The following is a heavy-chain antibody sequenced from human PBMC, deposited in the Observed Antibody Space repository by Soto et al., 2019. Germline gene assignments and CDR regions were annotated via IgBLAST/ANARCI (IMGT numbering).Heavy chain of an antibody. CDR2: INPSGGST. CDR1: GYTFTSYY. CDR3: ARGIHASSGPFLDYYGMDV. J-gene: IGHJ6*02. Sequence: ASVKVSCKAFGYTFTSYYMHWVRQAPGQGLEWMGIINPSGGSTSYTQKFQGRVTMTRDTSTSTVYMELSSLRSEDTAVYYCARGIHASSGPFLDYYGMDVWGQGTTVTVSS. D-gene: IGHD3-22*01. V-gene: IGHV1-46*01.